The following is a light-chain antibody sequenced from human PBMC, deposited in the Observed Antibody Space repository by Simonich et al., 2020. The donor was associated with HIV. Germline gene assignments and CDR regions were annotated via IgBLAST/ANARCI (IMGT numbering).Light chain of an antibody. V-gene: IGLV2-14*03. CDR3: SSYTSSDTGV. J-gene: IGLJ3*02. CDR1: SSDVGGYDY. Sequence: QSALTQPVSVSGSPGQSISISCIGTSSDVGGYDYVSWYQQHPGKAPKLMIYDVSNRPSGVSNRFSGSKSGNTASLTISGLQAEDEADYYCSSYTSSDTGVFGGGTKLTVL. CDR2: DVS.